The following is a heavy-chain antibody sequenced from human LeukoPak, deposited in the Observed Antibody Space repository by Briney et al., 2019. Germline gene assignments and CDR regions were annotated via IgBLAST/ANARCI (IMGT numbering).Heavy chain of an antibody. CDR2: IYYSGST. V-gene: IGHV4-39*01. D-gene: IGHD4-17*01. J-gene: IGHJ6*02. Sequence: PSETLSLTCTVSGGSISSSSYYWGWIRQPPGKGLEWIGSIYYSGSTYYNPSLKSRVTISVDTSKNQFSLKLSSVTAADTAVYYCARPAIYGDYDSYGMDVWGQGTTVTVSS. CDR3: ARPAIYGDYDSYGMDV. CDR1: GGSISSSSYY.